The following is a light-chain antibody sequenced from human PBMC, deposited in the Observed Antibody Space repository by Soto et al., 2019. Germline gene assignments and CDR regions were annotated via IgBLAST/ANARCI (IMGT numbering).Light chain of an antibody. J-gene: IGLJ2*01. Sequence: QSVLTQPASVSGSPGQSITISCTGTNSDVGGYKYISWYQHHPGKAPQLMIYDVSNRPSGVSDRFSGSKSGNTAYLTISGLQAEAEADYYCSSYTGTSTLDVVFGGGTKRPS. CDR2: DVS. V-gene: IGLV2-14*03. CDR3: SSYTGTSTLDVV. CDR1: NSDVGGYKY.